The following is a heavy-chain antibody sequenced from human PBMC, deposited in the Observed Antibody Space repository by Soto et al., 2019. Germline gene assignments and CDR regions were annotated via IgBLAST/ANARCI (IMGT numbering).Heavy chain of an antibody. CDR2: ISDDGSNK. CDR3: AKDKSGSYSGDFDY. J-gene: IGHJ4*02. Sequence: QVQLVESGGGVVQPGRSLRLSCAASGFTFSSYGMHWVRQAPGKGLEWVAVISDDGSNKYYADSVKGRFTISRDNSKNTLYLQMNSLRAEDTAVYYCAKDKSGSYSGDFDYWGQGTLVTVSS. V-gene: IGHV3-30*18. CDR1: GFTFSSYG. D-gene: IGHD1-26*01.